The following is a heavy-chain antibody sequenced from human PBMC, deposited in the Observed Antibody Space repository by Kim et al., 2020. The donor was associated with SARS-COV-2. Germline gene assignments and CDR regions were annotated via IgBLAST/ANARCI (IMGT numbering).Heavy chain of an antibody. CDR2: ISSSSSTI. CDR3: ARADYLGVVPAATPFYYYGMDV. Sequence: GGSLRLSCAASGFIFSSYSMNWVRQAPGKGLEWVSYISSSSSTIYYADSVKGRFTISRDNAKNSLYLQMNSLRDEDTAVYYCARADYLGVVPAATPFYYYGMDVWGQGTTVTVSS. V-gene: IGHV3-48*02. CDR1: GFIFSSYS. D-gene: IGHD2-2*01. J-gene: IGHJ6*02.